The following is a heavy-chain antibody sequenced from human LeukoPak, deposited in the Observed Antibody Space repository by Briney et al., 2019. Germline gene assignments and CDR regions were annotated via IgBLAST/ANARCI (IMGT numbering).Heavy chain of an antibody. CDR3: AKSATYYDLRDRYYYMDV. CDR1: GYTFTSYG. Sequence: GASVKVSCKASGYTFTSYGISWVRQAPGQGLEWMGWISAYNGNTNYAQKLQGRVTMTTDTSTSTAYMELRSLRSDDTAVYYCAKSATYYDLRDRYYYMDVWGKGTTVTVSS. J-gene: IGHJ6*03. CDR2: ISAYNGNT. D-gene: IGHD3-3*01. V-gene: IGHV1-18*01.